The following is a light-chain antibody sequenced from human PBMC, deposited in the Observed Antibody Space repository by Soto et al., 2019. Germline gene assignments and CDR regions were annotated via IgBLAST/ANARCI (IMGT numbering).Light chain of an antibody. J-gene: IGKJ2*01. CDR1: QSVSSY. CDR2: DAS. V-gene: IGKV3-11*01. CDR3: QQRSNWPPYT. Sequence: EIVLTQSPATLSLSPGERATLSCRASQSVSSYLAWYQQKPGQAPRLLIYDASNRATGIPARFSGSGSGTDFTLTISRLEPEDHAVYYCQQRSNWPPYTFVQETKLAIK.